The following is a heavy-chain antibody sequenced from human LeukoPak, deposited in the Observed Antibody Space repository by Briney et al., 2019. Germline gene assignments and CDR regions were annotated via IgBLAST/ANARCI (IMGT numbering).Heavy chain of an antibody. V-gene: IGHV4-59*01. Sequence: NPSETLSLTCTVSGGSISSYYWSWIRQPPGKGLEWIGYIYYSGSTNYNPSLKSRVTISVDTSKNQFSLKLSSVTAADTAVYYCARVDGYKWGYYFDYWGQGTLVTVSS. CDR2: IYYSGST. CDR1: GGSISSYY. J-gene: IGHJ4*02. D-gene: IGHD5-24*01. CDR3: ARVDGYKWGYYFDY.